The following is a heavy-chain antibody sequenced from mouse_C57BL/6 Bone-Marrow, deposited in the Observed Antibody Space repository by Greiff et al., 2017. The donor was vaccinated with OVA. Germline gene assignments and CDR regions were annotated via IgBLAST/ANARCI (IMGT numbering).Heavy chain of an antibody. CDR2: ISSGSSTI. V-gene: IGHV5-17*01. Sequence: DVQLVESGGGLVKPGGSLKLSCAASGFTFSDYGMHWVRQAPEKGLEWVAYISSGSSTIYYADTVKGRFTIARDNAKNTLFLQMTSLRSEDTAMYYCARDDGYAWFAYWGQGTLVTVSA. D-gene: IGHD2-3*01. CDR3: ARDDGYAWFAY. J-gene: IGHJ3*01. CDR1: GFTFSDYG.